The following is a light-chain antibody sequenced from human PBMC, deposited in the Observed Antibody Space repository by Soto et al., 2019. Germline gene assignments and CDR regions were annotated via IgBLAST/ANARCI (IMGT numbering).Light chain of an antibody. CDR2: GAS. CDR3: QQYNERPPWT. CDR1: QSVGSN. V-gene: IGKV3-15*01. Sequence: EIVMTQSPATLSVSPGERATLSCRASQSVGSNVAWYQQKPGQAPRLLIYGASSRATGIPARVSGSGSGTDFTLTISSPQSDDVGVYYCQQYNERPPWTFGQGTQVQIK. J-gene: IGKJ1*01.